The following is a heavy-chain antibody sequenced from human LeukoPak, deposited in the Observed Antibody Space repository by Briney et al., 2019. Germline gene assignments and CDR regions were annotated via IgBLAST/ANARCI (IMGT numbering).Heavy chain of an antibody. Sequence: GASVKVSCKASGYTFTSYAMHWVRQAPGQRLEWMGWINAGNGNTKYSQKFQGRVTITRDTSASTAYMELSSLSSEDTAVYYCARDSLPYDILTGYGYWGQGTLVSVSS. D-gene: IGHD3-9*01. CDR2: INAGNGNT. J-gene: IGHJ4*02. CDR1: GYTFTSYA. V-gene: IGHV1-3*01. CDR3: ARDSLPYDILTGYGY.